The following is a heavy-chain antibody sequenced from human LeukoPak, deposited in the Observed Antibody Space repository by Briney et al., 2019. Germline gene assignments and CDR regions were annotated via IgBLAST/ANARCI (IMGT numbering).Heavy chain of an antibody. CDR3: ARDDHYDFWSGYRMDV. J-gene: IGHJ6*02. V-gene: IGHV3-53*01. CDR1: GFTVSSNY. CDR2: IYVGGST. D-gene: IGHD3-3*01. Sequence: GGSLRLSCAASGFTVSSNYMGWVRQAPGKGLEWVSVIYVGGSTYYADSVKGRFTISRDNSKNTLYLQMNSLRAEDTAVYYCARDDHYDFWSGYRMDVWGQGTTVTVSS.